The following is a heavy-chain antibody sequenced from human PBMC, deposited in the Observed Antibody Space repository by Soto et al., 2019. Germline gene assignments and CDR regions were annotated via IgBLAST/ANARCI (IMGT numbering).Heavy chain of an antibody. J-gene: IGHJ4*02. CDR1: GGYISSGCYY. D-gene: IGHD3-3*01. V-gene: IGHV4-31*03. Sequence: SETLSHTCTVAGGYISSGCYYWSWIRQHPGKGLEWIGYIYYSGSTYYNPSLKSRVTISVDTSKNQFSLKLSSVTAADTAVYYCARDVPFWTGDYFDYWGQGTLVTVSS. CDR3: ARDVPFWTGDYFDY. CDR2: IYYSGST.